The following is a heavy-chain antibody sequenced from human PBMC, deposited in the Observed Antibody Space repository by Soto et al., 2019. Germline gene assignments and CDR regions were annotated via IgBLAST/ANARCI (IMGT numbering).Heavy chain of an antibody. V-gene: IGHV4-59*01. CDR1: GGSISSYY. D-gene: IGHD2-2*01. CDR2: IYYSGST. J-gene: IGHJ4*02. Sequence: QVQLQESGPRLVKPSETLSLTCIVSGGSISSYYWSWIRQPPGKGLEWIGYIYYSGSTNYNPSLKSRVTISVDTSKNQFSLKLSSVTAADTAGYYCARAVLPATAPFDYWGQGTLVTVSS. CDR3: ARAVLPATAPFDY.